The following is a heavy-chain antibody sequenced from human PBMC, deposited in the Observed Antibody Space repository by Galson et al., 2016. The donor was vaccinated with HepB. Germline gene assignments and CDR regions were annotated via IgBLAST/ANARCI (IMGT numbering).Heavy chain of an antibody. CDR2: ISYDGSNK. D-gene: IGHD5-18*01. Sequence: SLRLSCAASGFTFSSYAMHWVRQAPGKGLEWVAVISYDGSNKYYADSVKGRFTISRDNSKNTLFLQMNSLRAEDTAVYYCARDGATAMVFYYYYYMDVWGKGAPVTVSS. J-gene: IGHJ6*03. V-gene: IGHV3-30-3*01. CDR1: GFTFSSYA. CDR3: ARDGATAMVFYYYYYMDV.